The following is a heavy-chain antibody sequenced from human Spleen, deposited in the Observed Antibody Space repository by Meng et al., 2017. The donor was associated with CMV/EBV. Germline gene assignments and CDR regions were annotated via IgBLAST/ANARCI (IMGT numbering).Heavy chain of an antibody. CDR1: EFSVSTNY. D-gene: IGHD2-21*01. Sequence: GESLKISCAASEFSVSTNYMNWVRQAPGKGLEWVSLISSGGTTYYAESVKGRFIISRDNAKNSLYLQMNSLRAEDTAVYYCARDGVGVIATFDYWGQGTLVTVSS. CDR2: ISSGGTT. J-gene: IGHJ4*02. CDR3: ARDGVGVIATFDY. V-gene: IGHV3-53*01.